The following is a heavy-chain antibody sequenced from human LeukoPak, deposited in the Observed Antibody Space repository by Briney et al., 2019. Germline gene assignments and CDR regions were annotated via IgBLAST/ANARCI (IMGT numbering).Heavy chain of an antibody. CDR3: ARPHDPYIWGSHCFDY. CDR2: INPNSGGT. V-gene: IGHV1-2*02. Sequence: GASVKVSCKASGYTFTGYYIHWVRQAPGQGLEWMGWINPNSGGTHYAQKFQGRVTMTRDTSISTAYMELSRLRSDDTAVYYCARPHDPYIWGSHCFDYWGQGTLVTVSS. J-gene: IGHJ4*02. D-gene: IGHD3-16*01. CDR1: GYTFTGYY.